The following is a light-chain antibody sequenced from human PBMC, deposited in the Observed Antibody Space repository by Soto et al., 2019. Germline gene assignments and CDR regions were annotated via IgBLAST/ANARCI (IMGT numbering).Light chain of an antibody. J-gene: IGLJ2*01. CDR2: EVS. CDR1: SSDVGTYKY. CDR3: SSYTSRSTPV. Sequence: QSALTQPASLSGSPGQSITISCTGTSSDVGTYKYVSWYQQLPGKAPKLMIYEVSNRPSGVSNRFSGSKSGNTASLTISELQAEDEADYYCSSYTSRSTPVFGGGTKLTVL. V-gene: IGLV2-14*01.